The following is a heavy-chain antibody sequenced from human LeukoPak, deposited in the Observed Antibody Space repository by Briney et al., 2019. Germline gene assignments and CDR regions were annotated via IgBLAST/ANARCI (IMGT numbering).Heavy chain of an antibody. Sequence: GGSLRLSCVASGFSFGSYWMAWVRQAPGKGLEWVANMKHDGIEKYHVDSVKGRFTISRDNTKNSLYLHMSSLRVEDTAGYYCAREGSGGYNYPALDFWGQGILVTVSS. CDR3: AREGSGGYNYPALDF. D-gene: IGHD5-24*01. CDR1: GFSFGSYW. CDR2: MKHDGIEK. J-gene: IGHJ4*02. V-gene: IGHV3-7*05.